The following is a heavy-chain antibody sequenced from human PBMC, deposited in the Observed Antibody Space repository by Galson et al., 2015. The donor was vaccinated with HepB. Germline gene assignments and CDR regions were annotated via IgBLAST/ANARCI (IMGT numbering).Heavy chain of an antibody. CDR1: GFTFSSYG. J-gene: IGHJ6*02. Sequence: SLRLSCAASGFTFSSYGMHWVRQAPGKGLEWVAVIWYDGSNKYYADSVKGRFTISRDNSKNTLYLQMNSLRAEDTAVYYCARSEVVAATPSYYYYGMDVWGQGTTVTVSS. CDR2: IWYDGSNK. V-gene: IGHV3-33*01. D-gene: IGHD2-15*01. CDR3: ARSEVVAATPSYYYYGMDV.